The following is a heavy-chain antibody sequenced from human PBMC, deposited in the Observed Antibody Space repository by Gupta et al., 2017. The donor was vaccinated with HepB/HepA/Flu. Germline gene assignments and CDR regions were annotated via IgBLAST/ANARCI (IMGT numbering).Heavy chain of an antibody. V-gene: IGHV4-39*01. Sequence: QLQLQESGPGLVRPSETLSLTCTFSGGSITSHSLYWGWIRQPPGKGLEYIASMYYGGKTHNNPSPKSRVTISVDTSKNPLSPTVTSMTAADTAGYYCSYSGRYWGQGTLVTVSS. CDR3: SYSGRY. CDR1: GGSITSHSLY. J-gene: IGHJ4*02. D-gene: IGHD5-18*01. CDR2: MYYGGKT.